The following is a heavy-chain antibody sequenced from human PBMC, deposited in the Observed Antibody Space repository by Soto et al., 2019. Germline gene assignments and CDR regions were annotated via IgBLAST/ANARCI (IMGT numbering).Heavy chain of an antibody. D-gene: IGHD6-13*01. J-gene: IGHJ6*02. CDR3: AHIAAHYSSSWWGYYYGMDV. CDR2: IYWNDDK. Sequence: QITLKESGPTLVNPTQTLTLTCTFSGFSLSTSGVGVGWIRQPPGKALEWLALIYWNDDKRYSPSLKSRLTITKDTSKNQVVLTMTNMDPVDTATYYCAHIAAHYSSSWWGYYYGMDVWGQGTTVTVSS. CDR1: GFSLSTSGVG. V-gene: IGHV2-5*01.